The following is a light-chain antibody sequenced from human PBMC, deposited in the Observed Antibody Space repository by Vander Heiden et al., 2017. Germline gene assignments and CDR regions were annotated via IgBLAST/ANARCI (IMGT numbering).Light chain of an antibody. V-gene: IGLV3-1*01. J-gene: IGLJ2*01. CDR3: QAWDSSTPVV. CDR2: QDS. CDR1: KLGDKY. Sequence: SYELTQPPSVSVSPGQTASITCSGDKLGDKYACWYQQKPGQSPGLVIYQDSKRPSGIPERFSGSNSGNTATLTISGTQAMDEADYYCQAWDSSTPVVFGGGTKLTVL.